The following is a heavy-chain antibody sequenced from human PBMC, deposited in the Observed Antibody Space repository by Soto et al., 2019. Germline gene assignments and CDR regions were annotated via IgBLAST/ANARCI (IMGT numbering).Heavy chain of an antibody. Sequence: LSLTCTVSGGSISSYYWSWIRQPPGKGLEWIGYIYYSGSTNYNPSLKSRVTISVDTSKNQFSLKLSSVTAADTAVYYCARKGYQLLPLGMDVWGQGTTVTVSS. CDR3: ARKGYQLLPLGMDV. CDR1: GGSISSYY. V-gene: IGHV4-59*01. CDR2: IYYSGST. D-gene: IGHD2-2*01. J-gene: IGHJ6*02.